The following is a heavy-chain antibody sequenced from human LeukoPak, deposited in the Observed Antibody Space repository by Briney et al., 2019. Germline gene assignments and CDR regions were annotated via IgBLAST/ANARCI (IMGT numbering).Heavy chain of an antibody. CDR2: IYHSGST. CDR3: ASADYDILTGYQY. Sequence: TSETLSLTCAVSGGSISRGGYSWSWIRQPPGKGLEWIGYIYHSGSTYYNPSLKSRVTISVDRSKNQFSLKLSSVTAADTAVYYCASADYDILTGYQYWGQGTLVTVSS. CDR1: GGSISRGGYS. D-gene: IGHD3-9*01. V-gene: IGHV4-30-2*01. J-gene: IGHJ4*02.